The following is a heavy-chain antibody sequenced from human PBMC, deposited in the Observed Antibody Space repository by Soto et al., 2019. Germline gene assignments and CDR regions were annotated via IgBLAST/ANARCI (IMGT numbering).Heavy chain of an antibody. CDR2: INPNSGGT. J-gene: IGHJ6*02. Sequence: ASVKVSCKASGYTFTGYYMHWVRQAPGQGLEWMGWINPNSGGTNYAQKFQGRVTMTRDTSISTAYMELSRLRSDDTAVYYCARGADYSNYRPYYYSYGMDVWGQGTTVTVSS. CDR1: GYTFTGYY. CDR3: ARGADYSNYRPYYYSYGMDV. D-gene: IGHD4-4*01. V-gene: IGHV1-2*02.